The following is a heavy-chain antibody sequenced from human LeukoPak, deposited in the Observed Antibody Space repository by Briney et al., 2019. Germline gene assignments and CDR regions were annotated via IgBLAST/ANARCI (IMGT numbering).Heavy chain of an antibody. D-gene: IGHD3-22*01. CDR2: IYYSGGT. V-gene: IGHV4-59*12. CDR1: GGSISSYY. CDR3: ARRTTDSTGNYYGAFDI. J-gene: IGHJ3*02. Sequence: PSETLSLTCTVSGGSISSYYWSWIRQPPGKGLEWIGYIYYSGGTNYNPSLKSRVTISVDTSKNQFSLKLNSVTAADTAVYYCARRTTDSTGNYYGAFDIWGQGTMVTVSS.